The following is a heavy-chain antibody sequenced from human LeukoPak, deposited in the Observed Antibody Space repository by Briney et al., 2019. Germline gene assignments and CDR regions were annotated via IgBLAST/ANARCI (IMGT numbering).Heavy chain of an antibody. V-gene: IGHV3-7*03. CDR3: AKYDSSSWYPYFDY. CDR2: IKQDGSEK. Sequence: GGSLRLSCAASGFTFSNYAMSWVRQAPGKGLEWVANIKQDGSEKYYVDSVKGRFTISRDNSKNTLYLQMNSLRAEDTAVYYCAKYDSSSWYPYFDYWGQGTLVTVSS. J-gene: IGHJ4*02. CDR1: GFTFSNYA. D-gene: IGHD6-13*01.